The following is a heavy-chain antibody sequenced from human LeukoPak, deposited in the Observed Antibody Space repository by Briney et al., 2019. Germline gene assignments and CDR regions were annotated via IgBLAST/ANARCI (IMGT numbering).Heavy chain of an antibody. CDR2: FDPEDGET. CDR1: GYTLTELS. D-gene: IGHD2-2*01. CDR3: AMDRAKYHHDAFDI. Sequence: ASVKVSCKVSGYTLTELSMHWVRQAPGKGLEWMGGFDPEDGETIYAQKFQGRVTMTEDTSTDTAYMELSSLRSEDTALYYCAMDRAKYHHDAFDIWGQGTMVTVSS. V-gene: IGHV1-24*01. J-gene: IGHJ3*02.